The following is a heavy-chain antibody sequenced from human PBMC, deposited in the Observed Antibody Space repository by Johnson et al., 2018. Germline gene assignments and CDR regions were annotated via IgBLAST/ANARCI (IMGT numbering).Heavy chain of an antibody. J-gene: IGHJ6*02. CDR2: ISYDGSNK. CDR3: AREFERRYYYGMDV. Sequence: QVQLQESGGGVVQPGRSLRLSCAASGFTFSSYAMHWVRQAPGKGLEWVAVISYDGSNKYYADSVKGRFTISRDNAKNSLYLQMNSLRDEDTAVYYCAREFERRYYYGMDVWGQGTTVTVSS. V-gene: IGHV3-30-3*01. D-gene: IGHD1-1*01. CDR1: GFTFSSYA.